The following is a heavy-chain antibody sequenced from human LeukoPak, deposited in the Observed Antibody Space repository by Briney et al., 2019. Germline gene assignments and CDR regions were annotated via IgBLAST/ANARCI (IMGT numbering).Heavy chain of an antibody. CDR2: IYSGGTT. CDR3: AKDRGGRDGYNFDY. V-gene: IGHV3-66*01. D-gene: IGHD5-24*01. CDR1: GFTVSSNY. J-gene: IGHJ4*02. Sequence: GGSLRLSCAASGFTVSSNYMSWVRQAPGKGLEWVSVIYSGGTTYYEDSVKGRFTNYRDISKNTLYLQMNSLRAEDTAVYYCAKDRGGRDGYNFDYWGQGTLVTVSS.